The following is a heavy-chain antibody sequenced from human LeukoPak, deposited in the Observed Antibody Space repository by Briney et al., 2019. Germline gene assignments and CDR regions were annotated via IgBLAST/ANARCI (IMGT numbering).Heavy chain of an antibody. CDR2: INPNTGDT. CDR3: ARFGQQLRHIINDY. CDR1: GYTFTGYY. Sequence: ASVKVSCKASGYTFTGYYMHWVRQAPGQGLEWMGWINPNTGDTHYAQKFQGRVTLTRDTSITTVYMELSRLRSDDTAVYYCARFGQQLRHIINDYWGQGTLVTVSS. V-gene: IGHV1-2*02. D-gene: IGHD6-13*01. J-gene: IGHJ4*02.